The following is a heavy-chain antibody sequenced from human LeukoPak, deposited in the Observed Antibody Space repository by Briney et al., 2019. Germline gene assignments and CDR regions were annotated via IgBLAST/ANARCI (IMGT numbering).Heavy chain of an antibody. Sequence: PSETLSLTCTVSGGSISSSGYYWGWIRQPPGKGLEWIGYIYYSGSTNYNPSLKSRVTISVDTSKNQFSLKLSSVTAADTAVYYCARGKNYYDSSGLSWYFDLWGRGTLVTVSS. CDR2: IYYSGST. CDR1: GGSISSSGYY. J-gene: IGHJ2*01. V-gene: IGHV4-61*05. D-gene: IGHD3-22*01. CDR3: ARGKNYYDSSGLSWYFDL.